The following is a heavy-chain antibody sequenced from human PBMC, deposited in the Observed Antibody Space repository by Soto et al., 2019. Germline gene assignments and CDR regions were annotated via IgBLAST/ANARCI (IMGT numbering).Heavy chain of an antibody. CDR1: GDSVSSNSAA. J-gene: IGHJ4*02. D-gene: IGHD2-15*01. Sequence: SQILSLTCAISGDSVSSNSAAWNWIRQSPSRGLEWLGRTYYRSKWYNDYAVSAKSRITINPDTSKNQFSLQLNSVTPEDTAVYYCARGPDIVAHTHFDYWGQGTLVTVSS. CDR2: TYYRSKWYN. V-gene: IGHV6-1*01. CDR3: ARGPDIVAHTHFDY.